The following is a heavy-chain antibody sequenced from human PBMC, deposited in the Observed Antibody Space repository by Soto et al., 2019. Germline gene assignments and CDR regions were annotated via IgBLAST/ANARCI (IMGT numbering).Heavy chain of an antibody. CDR3: ARDPARNWFDP. CDR1: GFTLNNYF. CDR2: VKGDGSVI. Sequence: GGSLRLSCAASGFTLNNYFIHWVRQTPGRGLVWVSRVKGDGSVINYADSVEGRFTISVDNAKNMVHLQMDSLRAEDTAVYYCARDPARNWFDPWVQGTLVTVSS. V-gene: IGHV3-74*01. D-gene: IGHD6-6*01. J-gene: IGHJ5*02.